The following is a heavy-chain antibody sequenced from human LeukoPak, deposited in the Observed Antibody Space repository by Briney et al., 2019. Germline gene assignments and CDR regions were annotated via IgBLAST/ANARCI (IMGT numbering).Heavy chain of an antibody. CDR2: ISSTGIAA. J-gene: IGHJ4*02. D-gene: IGHD3-22*01. Sequence: GGSLRLSCATSGFTFNNYAMSWVRQAPGKGLEWVSAISSTGIAAYYADSVKGRFTISKDKSKSTLYLQMSGLRAEDTAVYYCARYDSSGYYYAYFDYWGQGTLVTVSS. CDR1: GFTFNNYA. CDR3: ARYDSSGYYYAYFDY. V-gene: IGHV3-23*01.